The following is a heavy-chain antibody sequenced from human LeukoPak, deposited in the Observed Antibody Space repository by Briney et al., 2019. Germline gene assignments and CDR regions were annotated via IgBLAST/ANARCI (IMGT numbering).Heavy chain of an antibody. V-gene: IGHV6-1*01. J-gene: IGHJ3*01. Sequence: SQTLSLTCAISGDSVSSNSATWNWIRQSPSRGLEWLGRTYYRSKWYTDYAVSVKSRIIINADTSKNQFSLQLDSVSPEDTAVYYCARDESARDDGLDVWGQGTMVTVSS. D-gene: IGHD6-6*01. CDR2: TYYRSKWYT. CDR1: GDSVSSNSAT. CDR3: ARDESARDDGLDV.